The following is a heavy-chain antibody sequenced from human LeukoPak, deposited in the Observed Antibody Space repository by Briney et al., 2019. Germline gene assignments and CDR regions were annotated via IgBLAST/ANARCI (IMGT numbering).Heavy chain of an antibody. Sequence: GSLRLSCAASGFTISDYSVNWVRQAPGRGLEWISYIGLGSGFVSYADSVKGRFTITSDTARNSLYLQMSSLRAEDTAVYFCARDHKWAFDYWGQGILVTVSS. CDR1: GFTISDYS. CDR2: IGLGSGFV. CDR3: ARDHKWAFDY. V-gene: IGHV3-21*05. D-gene: IGHD1-26*01. J-gene: IGHJ4*02.